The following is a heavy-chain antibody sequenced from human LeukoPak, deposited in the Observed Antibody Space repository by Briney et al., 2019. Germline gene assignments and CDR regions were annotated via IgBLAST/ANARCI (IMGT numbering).Heavy chain of an antibody. V-gene: IGHV3-33*01. CDR2: ISYDGSTK. CDR3: ARAGKTIFGVVIRTNYFDY. CDR1: GFPFSSYG. Sequence: GGSLRLSCAASGFPFSSYGIHWVRQAPGKGLEWVAVISYDGSTKYYADSVKGRFTISRDNAKNSLYPQMNSLRAEDTAVYYCARAGKTIFGVVIRTNYFDYWGQGTLVTVSS. J-gene: IGHJ4*02. D-gene: IGHD3-3*01.